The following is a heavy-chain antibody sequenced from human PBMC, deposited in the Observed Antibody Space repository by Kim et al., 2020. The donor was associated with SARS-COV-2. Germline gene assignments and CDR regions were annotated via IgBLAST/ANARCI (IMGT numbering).Heavy chain of an antibody. CDR1: GGSISSGSYY. J-gene: IGHJ4*02. Sequence: SETLSLTCTVSGGSISSGSYYWSWIRQPAGKGLEWIGRIYTSGSTNYNPSLKSRVTISVDTSKNQFSLKLSSVTAADTAVYYCARASQWLRHSGHLDYWGQGTLVTVSS. CDR2: IYTSGST. V-gene: IGHV4-61*02. CDR3: ARASQWLRHSGHLDY. D-gene: IGHD5-12*01.